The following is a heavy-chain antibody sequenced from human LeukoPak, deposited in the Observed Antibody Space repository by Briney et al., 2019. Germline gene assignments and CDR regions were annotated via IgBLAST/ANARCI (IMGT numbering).Heavy chain of an antibody. CDR3: ARDGRQKVRGVTDY. CDR1: GYTFTSYG. J-gene: IGHJ4*02. Sequence: ASVKVSCKASGYTFTSYGISWVRQAPGQGLEWMGWISAYNGNTNYAQKLQGRVTMTTDTSTSTAYMELRSLRSDVTAVYYCARDGRQKVRGVTDYWGQGTLVTVSS. CDR2: ISAYNGNT. V-gene: IGHV1-18*04. D-gene: IGHD3-10*01.